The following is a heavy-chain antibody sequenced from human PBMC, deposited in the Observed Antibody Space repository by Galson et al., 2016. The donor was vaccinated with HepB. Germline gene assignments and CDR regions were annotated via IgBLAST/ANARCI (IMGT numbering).Heavy chain of an antibody. CDR3: AAHKRQRVSDYEDY. Sequence: SLRLSCAASGFTISSYPMSWVRQAPGKGLVWVSRISPDGTSTAYADSVKGRFTISRDNAKNTLYLQMNSLRAEDTAVYFCAAHKRQRVSDYEDYWGQGILVSVSS. D-gene: IGHD6-25*01. V-gene: IGHV3-74*01. CDR1: GFTISSYP. J-gene: IGHJ4*02. CDR2: ISPDGTST.